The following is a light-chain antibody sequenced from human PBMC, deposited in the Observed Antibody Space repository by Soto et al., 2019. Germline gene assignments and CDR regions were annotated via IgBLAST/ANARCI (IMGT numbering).Light chain of an antibody. CDR2: AAS. Sequence: DIQMTQSPSSLSASVGDRVTITCRASQSISSYLNWYQQKPGKAPKLLIYAASSLQSGVPSRFSGSGSGTDFTLTISSLQPEDFATYYCQQSYSTPPGTFGQGNKVDIK. CDR1: QSISSY. CDR3: QQSYSTPPGT. J-gene: IGKJ1*01. V-gene: IGKV1-39*01.